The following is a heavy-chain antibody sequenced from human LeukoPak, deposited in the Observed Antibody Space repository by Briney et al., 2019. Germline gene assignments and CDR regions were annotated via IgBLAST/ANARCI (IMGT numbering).Heavy chain of an antibody. CDR1: GGSISSSSYY. D-gene: IGHD3-10*01. V-gene: IGHV4-39*01. CDR3: ARQKLLWFGELLLHFDY. Sequence: PSETLSLTCTVSGGSISSSSYYWGWIRQPPGKGLEWIGSIYYSGSTYYHPSLKSRVTISVDTSKNQFSLKLSSVTAADTAVYYCARQKLLWFGELLLHFDYWGQGTLVTVSS. J-gene: IGHJ4*02. CDR2: IYYSGST.